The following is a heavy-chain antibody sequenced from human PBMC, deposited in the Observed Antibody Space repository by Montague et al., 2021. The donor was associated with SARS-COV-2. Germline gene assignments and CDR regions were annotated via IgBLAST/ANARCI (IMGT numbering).Heavy chain of an antibody. V-gene: IGHV6-1*01. J-gene: IGHJ4*02. D-gene: IGHD2-2*01. CDR1: GDSDGVVEPR. Sequence: CAISGDSDGVVEPRCSSDKHTSEIHLHWQRISCYRSKRNNDYAESVKSRITIDPDTSKHQFSLHLNSVTPEDTAVYYCARIPVGSKYYFDFWGQGTLVTVSA. CDR2: SCYRSKRNN. CDR3: ARIPVGSKYYFDF.